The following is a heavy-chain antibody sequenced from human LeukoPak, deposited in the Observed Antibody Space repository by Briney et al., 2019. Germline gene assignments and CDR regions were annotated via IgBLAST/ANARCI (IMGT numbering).Heavy chain of an antibody. CDR3: VRGAFRDCSYRSCTRGSWFDP. V-gene: IGHV3-74*01. D-gene: IGHD6-6*01. Sequence: PGGSLRLSCAASGFSFSDYWMHWVRQAPEKGLVGVSPINGDGSARYYPDSVKGRFTISRDNAENRLYLEMHSLRAEDTAVYFCVRGAFRDCSYRSCTRGSWFDPWGQGTLVTVSS. CDR1: GFSFSDYW. J-gene: IGHJ5*02. CDR2: INGDGSAR.